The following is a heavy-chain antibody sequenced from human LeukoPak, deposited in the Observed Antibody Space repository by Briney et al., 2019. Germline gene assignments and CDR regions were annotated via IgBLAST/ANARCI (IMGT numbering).Heavy chain of an antibody. V-gene: IGHV4-38-2*02. D-gene: IGHD3-22*01. CDR2: IYHSGST. J-gene: IGHJ3*02. CDR3: PRAYYYDSSGYPQGAFDI. Sequence: PSETLSLTCTVSGYSISSGYYWGWIRQPPGKGLEWIGSIYHSGSTYYNPSLKSRVTISVDTSKNQFSLKLSSVTAADTAVYYCPRAYYYDSSGYPQGAFDIWGQGTMVTVSS. CDR1: GYSISSGYY.